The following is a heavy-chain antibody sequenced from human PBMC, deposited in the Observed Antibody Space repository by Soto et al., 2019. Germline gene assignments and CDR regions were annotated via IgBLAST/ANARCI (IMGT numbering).Heavy chain of an antibody. CDR2: IYYSGST. Sequence: SETLSLTCTVSGGSISSSSYYWGWIRQPPGKGLEWIGSIYYSGSTYYNPSLKSRVTISVDTSKNQFSLKLSSVTAADTAVYYCARVAVAGTLGWFDPWGQGTLVTSPQ. V-gene: IGHV4-39*01. J-gene: IGHJ5*02. CDR1: GGSISSSSYY. CDR3: ARVAVAGTLGWFDP. D-gene: IGHD6-19*01.